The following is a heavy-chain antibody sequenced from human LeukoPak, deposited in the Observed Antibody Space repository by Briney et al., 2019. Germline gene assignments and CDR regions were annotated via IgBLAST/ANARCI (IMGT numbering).Heavy chain of an antibody. CDR1: GGSISSYY. Sequence: SGTLSLTCTVSGGSISSYYWSWIRQPPGKGLEWIGYIYYSGSTNYNPSLKSRVTISVDTSKNQFSLKLSSVTAADTAVYYCAGGSSSWYFGYWGQGALVTVSS. CDR3: AGGSSSWYFGY. CDR2: IYYSGST. D-gene: IGHD6-13*01. J-gene: IGHJ4*02. V-gene: IGHV4-59*08.